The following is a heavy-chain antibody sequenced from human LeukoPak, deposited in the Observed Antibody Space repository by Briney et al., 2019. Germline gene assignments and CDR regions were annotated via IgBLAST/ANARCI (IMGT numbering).Heavy chain of an antibody. CDR2: INPGNGNT. D-gene: IGHD3-9*01. CDR1: GYTFTGYY. V-gene: IGHV1-3*03. J-gene: IGHJ4*02. CDR3: ARTNYDILTGYYLDY. Sequence: GASVKVSCKASGYTFTGYYMHWVRQAPGQGLEWMGWINPGNGNTKYSQEFQGRVTITRDTSASTAYMELSSLRFEDMAVYYCARTNYDILTGYYLDYWGQGTLVTVSS.